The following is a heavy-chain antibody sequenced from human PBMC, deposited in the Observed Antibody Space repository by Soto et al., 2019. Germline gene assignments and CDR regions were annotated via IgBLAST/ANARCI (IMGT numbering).Heavy chain of an antibody. CDR3: ARSMGVELGYCSGGSCYPTDAFDI. Sequence: GASVKVSCKASGYTFTGYYMHWVRQAPGQGLEWMGWINPNSGGTNYAQKFQGWVTMTRDTSISTAYMELSRLRSDDTAVYYCARSMGVELGYCSGGSCYPTDAFDIWGKGTMVTVSS. D-gene: IGHD2-15*01. V-gene: IGHV1-2*04. J-gene: IGHJ3*02. CDR1: GYTFTGYY. CDR2: INPNSGGT.